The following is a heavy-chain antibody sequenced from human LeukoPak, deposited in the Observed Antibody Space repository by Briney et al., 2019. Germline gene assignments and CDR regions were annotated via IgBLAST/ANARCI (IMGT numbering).Heavy chain of an antibody. CDR2: IKQDGSEK. Sequence: PGRSLRLSCTASGLTFSSYWMSWVRQAPGQGLEWVANIKQDGSEKYYVDSVKGRFTISRDNAKNSLYLQMNSLRVEDTAVYYCARDISANDYWGQGTLVTVSS. CDR1: GLTFSSYW. J-gene: IGHJ4*02. CDR3: ARDISANDY. V-gene: IGHV3-7*01. D-gene: IGHD3-16*02.